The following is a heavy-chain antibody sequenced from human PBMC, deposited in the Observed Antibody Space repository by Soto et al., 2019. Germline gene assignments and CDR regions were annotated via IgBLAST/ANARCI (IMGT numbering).Heavy chain of an antibody. D-gene: IGHD2-21*02. V-gene: IGHV2-5*02. CDR2: IYWDDDK. Sequence: QITLKESGPTLVKPTQTLTLTCTFSGFSLSTTGEGVGWIRQPPGKALERLALIYWDDDKRYSPSLKSRLTITKDTSKNQVVLTMANLDPVDTATYYCVQSRCGGDCLQSYSSHSYYGLDVWGQGTTVTVSS. J-gene: IGHJ6*02. CDR3: VQSRCGGDCLQSYSSHSYYGLDV. CDR1: GFSLSTTGEG.